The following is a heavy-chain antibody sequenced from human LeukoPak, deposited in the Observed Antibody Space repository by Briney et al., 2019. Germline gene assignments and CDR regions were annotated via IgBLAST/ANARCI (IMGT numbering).Heavy chain of an antibody. Sequence: RGSLRLSCAASGFTFSSYSMNWVRQAPGKGLEWVSSISSSSSYIYYADSVKGRFTISRDNAKNSLYLQMNSLRAEDTAVYYCARGKEQQLVLDWFDPWGQGTLVTVSS. CDR3: ARGKEQQLVLDWFDP. CDR1: GFTFSSYS. J-gene: IGHJ5*02. D-gene: IGHD6-13*01. CDR2: ISSSSSYI. V-gene: IGHV3-21*01.